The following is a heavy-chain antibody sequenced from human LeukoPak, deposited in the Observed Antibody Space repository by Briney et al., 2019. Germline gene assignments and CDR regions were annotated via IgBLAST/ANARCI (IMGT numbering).Heavy chain of an antibody. J-gene: IGHJ1*01. D-gene: IGHD6-25*01. CDR3: ARNASSGFFND. Sequence: SETLSLTCTVSGFSIINTHYWGWIRQSPGKGLEWIGSIHHSGNRFESGSTHYNPSLRSRAVVSADTSKNQFSLTLKSVTAADTAVYFCARNASSGFFNDWGQGILVTVSS. CDR1: GFSIINTHY. V-gene: IGHV4-38-2*02. CDR2: IHHSGNRFESGST.